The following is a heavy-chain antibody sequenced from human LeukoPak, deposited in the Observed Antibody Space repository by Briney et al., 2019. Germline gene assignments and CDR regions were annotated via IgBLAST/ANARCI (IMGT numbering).Heavy chain of an antibody. CDR2: IYWNDDK. CDR1: GFSLGTSGVA. Sequence: SGPTLVTPTQTLTLTCSFSGFSLGTSGVAVGWIRQPPGKALEWLALIYWNDDKRFSPSLKSRLTITKDTSKNQVVLTLANMDPVDTAIYYCAHRRRVVLLERLFSGPQTHYWFDPWGPGTLVNVSS. CDR3: AHRRRVVLLERLFSGPQTHYWFDP. V-gene: IGHV2-5*01. J-gene: IGHJ5*02. D-gene: IGHD1-1*01.